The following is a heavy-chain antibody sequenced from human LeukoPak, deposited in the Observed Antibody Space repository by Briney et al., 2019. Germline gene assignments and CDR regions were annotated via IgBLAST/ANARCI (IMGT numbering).Heavy chain of an antibody. D-gene: IGHD2-15*01. V-gene: IGHV1-46*01. CDR1: GFTFTSYY. CDR3: ARDKRGVVVAATPAGAFDY. CDR2: INPSGGST. J-gene: IGHJ4*02. Sequence: ASVKVSCKASGFTFTSYYTHWVRQAPGQGLEWMGIINPSGGSTSYAQKFQGRVTMTRDTSTSTVYMELYSLRSDDTAVYYCARDKRGVVVAATPAGAFDYWGQGTLVTVSS.